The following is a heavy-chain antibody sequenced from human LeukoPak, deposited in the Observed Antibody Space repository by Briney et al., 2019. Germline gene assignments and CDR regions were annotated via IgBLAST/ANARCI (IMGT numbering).Heavy chain of an antibody. J-gene: IGHJ3*01. Sequence: ASLSVSSTPSGYTFYENYIHWVRHAPGQGPEWMGWINPKRGATDSIHKSQGRLTITRETSIATSFMHLSVLRLGDPGIFILPRAGDESTGHYDSFHFWGQGTMFTVSS. D-gene: IGHD2-8*02. CDR3: PRAGDESTGHYDSFHF. CDR1: GYTFYENY. V-gene: IGHV1-2*07. CDR2: INPKRGAT.